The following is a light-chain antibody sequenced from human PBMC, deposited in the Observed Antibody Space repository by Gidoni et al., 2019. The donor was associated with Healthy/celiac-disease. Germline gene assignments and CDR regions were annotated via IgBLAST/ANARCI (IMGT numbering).Light chain of an antibody. V-gene: IGLV1-40*01. CDR3: QSYDSSLSGCV. Sequence: QSVLTQPPSVSGAPGQMVTISCTGSSSNIGAGYDVHWYQQLPGTAPKLLIYGNSNRPSGVPDRFSGSKSGTSASLAITGLQAEDEADYYGQSYDSSLSGCVFGGGTKLTVL. CDR1: SSNIGAGYD. J-gene: IGLJ2*01. CDR2: GNS.